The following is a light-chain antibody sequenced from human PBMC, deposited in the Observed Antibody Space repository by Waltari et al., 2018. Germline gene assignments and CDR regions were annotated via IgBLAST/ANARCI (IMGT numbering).Light chain of an antibody. CDR1: SSEIGGYNY. CDR2: DVT. CDR3: SSYTSTNTVI. V-gene: IGLV2-14*03. J-gene: IGLJ2*01. Sequence: QSALTQPASVSGSPGQSITISCTGTSSEIGGYNYVSWYQQHPGKAPKLMIFDVTKRPSGVSDRFSGPKSGNTASLTISGLHTDDESDYYCSSYTSTNTVIFGGGTKVTVL.